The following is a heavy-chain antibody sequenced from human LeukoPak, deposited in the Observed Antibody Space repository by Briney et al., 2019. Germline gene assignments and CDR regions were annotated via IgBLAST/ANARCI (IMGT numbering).Heavy chain of an antibody. Sequence: GGSLRLSCAASGFTFSSYEMNWVRQAPGKGLEWVSYISSSGSTIYYADSVRGRFTISRDNAKNSLYLQMNSLRAEDTAVYYCARDSSSWYSWWFDPWGQGTLVTVSS. CDR1: GFTFSSYE. CDR3: ARDSSSWYSWWFDP. J-gene: IGHJ5*02. CDR2: ISSSGSTI. D-gene: IGHD6-13*01. V-gene: IGHV3-48*03.